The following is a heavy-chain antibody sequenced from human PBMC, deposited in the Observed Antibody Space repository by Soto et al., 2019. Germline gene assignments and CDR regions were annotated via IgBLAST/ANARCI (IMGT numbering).Heavy chain of an antibody. J-gene: IGHJ6*02. D-gene: IGHD3-10*01. V-gene: IGHV4-34*01. CDR3: ARARWGYGSYVLGGYYYGMDV. Sequence: SETLSLTCAVYGGSFSGYYWSWIRQPPGKGLELIGEINHSGSTNYNPSLKSRVTISVDTSKNQFSLKLSSVTAADTAVYYCARARWGYGSYVLGGYYYGMDVWGQGTTVTVSS. CDR1: GGSFSGYY. CDR2: INHSGST.